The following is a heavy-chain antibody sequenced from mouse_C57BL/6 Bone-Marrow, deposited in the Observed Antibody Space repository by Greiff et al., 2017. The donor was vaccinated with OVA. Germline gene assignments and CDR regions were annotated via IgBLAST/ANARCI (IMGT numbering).Heavy chain of an antibody. CDR1: GFSLTSYG. V-gene: IGHV2-2*01. Sequence: QVQLQQSGPGLVQPSQSLSITCTVSGFSLTSYGVHWVRQSPGKGLEWLGVIWSGGSTDYNAAFISRLSISKDNSKIQVFFKMNSLQADDTAIYYCARKNDGYCAFDDWGQGTTLTVSS. J-gene: IGHJ2*01. CDR2: IWSGGST. D-gene: IGHD2-3*01. CDR3: ARKNDGYCAFDD.